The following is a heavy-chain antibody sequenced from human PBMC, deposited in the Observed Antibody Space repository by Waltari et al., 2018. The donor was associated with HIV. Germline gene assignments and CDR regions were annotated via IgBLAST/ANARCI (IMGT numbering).Heavy chain of an antibody. CDR2: IYNNGNT. CDR1: GLSINIGGYS. D-gene: IGHD2-15*01. CDR3: ARGRKGYLGIEDFDS. Sequence: QVQLQESGPGLLRPSQTLSVTCAVSGLSINIGGYSWSWVRKHPRTGLEWLGHIYNNGNTYYNPSLQSRVTISLDTSQHQFSLRLNSVTAADNGVYYCARGRKGYLGIEDFDSWGQGTLVTVTS. V-gene: IGHV4-31*11. J-gene: IGHJ4*02.